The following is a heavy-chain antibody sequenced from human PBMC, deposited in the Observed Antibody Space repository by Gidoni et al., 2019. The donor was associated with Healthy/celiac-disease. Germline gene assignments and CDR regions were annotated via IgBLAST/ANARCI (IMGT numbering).Heavy chain of an antibody. CDR1: GFTLSNAW. Sequence: EVQLVESGGGLVKPGGSLRLSWTASGFTLSNAWMRGVCQAPGMGMEWVSSIKSKSEGGTTDYAAPVKDRFTISRDDSKNTLYLEMNSRKTDDTAVYYCTTELEIQLWLLWDYWGQGTLVTVSS. CDR3: TTELEIQLWLLWDY. D-gene: IGHD5-18*01. V-gene: IGHV3-15*01. J-gene: IGHJ4*02. CDR2: IKSKSEGGTT.